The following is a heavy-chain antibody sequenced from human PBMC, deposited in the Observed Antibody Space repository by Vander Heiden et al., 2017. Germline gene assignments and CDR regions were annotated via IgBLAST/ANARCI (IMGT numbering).Heavy chain of an antibody. J-gene: IGHJ4*02. CDR3: TGYCSGGSCYSASSYFDY. CDR1: GFTFSSSS. Sequence: EVQLVESGGGLVQPGGSLRLSCAASGFTFSSSSMNWVRQAPGKGLGWVSYISSSSSTIYYADAVKGRFTISRGNAKNSLYLQMNSLRAEDTAVYYCTGYCSGGSCYSASSYFDYWGQGTLVTVSS. V-gene: IGHV3-48*01. CDR2: ISSSSSTI. D-gene: IGHD2-15*01.